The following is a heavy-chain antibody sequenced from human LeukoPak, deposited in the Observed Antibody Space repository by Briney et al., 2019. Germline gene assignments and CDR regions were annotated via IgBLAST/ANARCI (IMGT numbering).Heavy chain of an antibody. Sequence: GGSLRLSCAASGLTFSSYAMHWVRQAPGKGLEYVSTINDDGGLTYYADSVKGRFTISRDNSKNTVYLQMNNLRPDDSAVYKCLKGGWATIGPPKDWGQGTLVSVSS. CDR1: GLTFSSYA. D-gene: IGHD5-24*01. CDR2: INDDGGLT. J-gene: IGHJ4*02. CDR3: LKGGWATIGPPKD. V-gene: IGHV3-64D*08.